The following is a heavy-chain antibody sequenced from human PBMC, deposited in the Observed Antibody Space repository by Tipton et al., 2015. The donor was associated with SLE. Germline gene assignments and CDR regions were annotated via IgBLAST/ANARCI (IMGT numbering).Heavy chain of an antibody. CDR3: ARSSIAARGGFDY. CDR1: GGSISSYY. Sequence: TLSLTCTVSGGSISSYYWSWIRQPPGKGLEWIGYIYYSGSTNYNPSLKSRVIISVDTSKNQFSLKLSSVTAADTAVYYCARSSIAARGGFDYWGQGTLVTVSS. J-gene: IGHJ4*02. V-gene: IGHV4-59*07. D-gene: IGHD6-6*01. CDR2: IYYSGST.